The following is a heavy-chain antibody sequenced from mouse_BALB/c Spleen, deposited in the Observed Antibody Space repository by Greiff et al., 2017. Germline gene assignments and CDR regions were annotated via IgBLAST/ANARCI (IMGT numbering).Heavy chain of an antibody. CDR1: GYTFTSYW. V-gene: IGHV1-7*01. J-gene: IGHJ2*01. Sequence: VQLQQSGAELAKPGASVKMSCKASGYTFTSYWMHWVKQRPGQGLEWIGYINPSTGYTEYNQKFKDKATLTADKSSSTAYMQLSSLTSEDSAVYYCAPRLLKLFDYWGQGTTLTVSS. CDR2: INPSTGYT. D-gene: IGHD2-3*01. CDR3: APRLLKLFDY.